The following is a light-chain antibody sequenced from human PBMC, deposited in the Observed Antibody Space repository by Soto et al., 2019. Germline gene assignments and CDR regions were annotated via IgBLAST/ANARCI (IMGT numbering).Light chain of an antibody. CDR3: QQYNSHSSYT. J-gene: IGKJ2*01. CDR2: TAS. V-gene: IGKV1-5*03. CDR1: QSISTW. Sequence: DIQMTQSPSTLSASVGDRVTITCRASQSISTWLAWYQQKPGKAPKLLIYTASRLESGVPSRFSGCGSGTEFTLTISSLQPDDFATYYCQQYNSHSSYTFGQGTKLEIK.